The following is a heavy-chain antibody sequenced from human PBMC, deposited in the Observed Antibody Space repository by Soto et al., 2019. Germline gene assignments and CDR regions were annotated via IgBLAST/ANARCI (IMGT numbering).Heavy chain of an antibody. CDR3: AREEIVVVVAATGNLDY. CDR2: ISSSGSTI. J-gene: IGHJ4*02. D-gene: IGHD2-15*01. Sequence: QVQLVESGGGLVKPGGSLRLSCAASGFTFSDYYMSWIRQAPGKGLEWVSYISSSGSTIYYADSVKGRFTISRDNAKNSLYLQMHSLRAEDTAVYHCAREEIVVVVAATGNLDYWGQGTLVTVSS. CDR1: GFTFSDYY. V-gene: IGHV3-11*01.